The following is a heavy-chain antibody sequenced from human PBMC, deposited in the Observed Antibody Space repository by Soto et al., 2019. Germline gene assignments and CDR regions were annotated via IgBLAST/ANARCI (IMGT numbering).Heavy chain of an antibody. CDR1: GGSISSYY. CDR2: IYYSGST. Sequence: SDTLSLTCTVSGGSISSYYWSWIRQPPGKGLEWIGYIYYSGSTNYNPSLKSRVTISVDTSKNQFSLKLSSVTAADTAAYYCAREPGIAAAGTGIFDYWGQGTLVTVSS. J-gene: IGHJ4*02. D-gene: IGHD6-13*01. CDR3: AREPGIAAAGTGIFDY. V-gene: IGHV4-59*01.